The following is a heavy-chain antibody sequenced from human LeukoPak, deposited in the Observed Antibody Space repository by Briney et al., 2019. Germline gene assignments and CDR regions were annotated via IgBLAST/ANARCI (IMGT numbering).Heavy chain of an antibody. V-gene: IGHV3-30*03. Sequence: GGSLRLSCAASGFTFSSYGMHWVRQAPGKGLEWVAVISYDGSNKYYADSVKGRFTISGDNSKNTLYLQMNSLRAEDTAVYYCADLLHSDPFVAATVDYWGQGTLVTVSS. J-gene: IGHJ4*02. CDR1: GFTFSSYG. D-gene: IGHD2-15*01. CDR3: ADLLHSDPFVAATVDY. CDR2: ISYDGSNK.